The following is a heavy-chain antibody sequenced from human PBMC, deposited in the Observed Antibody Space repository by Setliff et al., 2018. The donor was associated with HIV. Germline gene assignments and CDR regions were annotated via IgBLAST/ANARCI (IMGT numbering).Heavy chain of an antibody. Sequence: ASVKVSCKTSGYNFENYAINWVRQAPGQGLEWMGWINTNSGSPTYAQAFTGRFLFSVGTVVATAYLQINNLKTEDTAVYYCARALYGDYGGDLNWLDPWGQGTRVTVSS. CDR2: INTNSGSP. CDR3: ARALYGDYGGDLNWLDP. V-gene: IGHV7-4-1*02. J-gene: IGHJ5*02. D-gene: IGHD4-17*01. CDR1: GYNFENYA.